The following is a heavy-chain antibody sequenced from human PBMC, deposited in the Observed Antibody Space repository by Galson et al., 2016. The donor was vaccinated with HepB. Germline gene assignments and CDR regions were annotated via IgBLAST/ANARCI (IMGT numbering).Heavy chain of an antibody. CDR2: IVPIVGTP. J-gene: IGHJ6*02. CDR1: GGTFSSYA. D-gene: IGHD3-16*01. V-gene: IGHV1-69*13. CDR3: ARDRIGGSRRSYYYYGMDV. Sequence: SVKVSCKAPGGTFSSYAISWVRQAPGQGLEWMGGIVPIVGTPNYAQKFQGRVTITADESTSTVYMEPSSLRSEDSAMYYCARDRIGGSRRSYYYYGMDVWGQGTTVTVSS.